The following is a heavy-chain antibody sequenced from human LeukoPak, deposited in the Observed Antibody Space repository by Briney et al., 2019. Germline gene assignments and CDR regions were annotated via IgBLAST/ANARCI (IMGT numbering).Heavy chain of an antibody. V-gene: IGHV3-23*01. CDR3: AKRGGYYFDY. J-gene: IGHJ4*02. D-gene: IGHD3-22*01. CDR1: GFAFSTYA. Sequence: PGGFLRLSCAASGFAFSTYAMSWVRQAPGKGLEWVSAISGSGSGTYYADSVKGRFTISRDNSKNTLYLQMSSLRAEDTALYYCAKRGGYYFDYWGQGTLVAVSS. CDR2: ISGSGSGT.